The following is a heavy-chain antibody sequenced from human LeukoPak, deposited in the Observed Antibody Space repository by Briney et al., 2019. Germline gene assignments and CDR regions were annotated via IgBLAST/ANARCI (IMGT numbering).Heavy chain of an antibody. V-gene: IGHV4-34*01. D-gene: IGHD2/OR15-2a*01. CDR2: INHSGST. CDR1: GGSFSGYY. Sequence: SETLSLTCAVYGGSFSGYYWSRIRQPPGKGLEWIGEINHSGSTNYNPSLKSRVTISVDTSKNQFSLKLSSVTAADTAVYYCARASFGDPGYMDVWGKGTTVTISS. CDR3: ARASFGDPGYMDV. J-gene: IGHJ6*03.